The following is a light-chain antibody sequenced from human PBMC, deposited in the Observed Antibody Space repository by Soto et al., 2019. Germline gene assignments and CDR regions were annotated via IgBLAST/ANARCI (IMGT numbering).Light chain of an antibody. Sequence: QSVLTQPPSVSGAPGQRVTISCTGSSSNIGAGYDVHWYQQLPGTAPKLLIYGNSNRPSGVPDRFSGSKSGTSASLAITGLQAEDDADYSCQPYDSSLSAYYGFGTGTKLTVL. CDR1: SSNIGAGYD. J-gene: IGLJ1*01. CDR2: GNS. V-gene: IGLV1-40*01. CDR3: QPYDSSLSAYYG.